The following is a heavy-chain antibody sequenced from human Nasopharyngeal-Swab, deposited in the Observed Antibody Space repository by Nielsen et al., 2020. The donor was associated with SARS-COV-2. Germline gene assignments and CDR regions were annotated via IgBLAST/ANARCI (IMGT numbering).Heavy chain of an antibody. CDR2: INHSGST. CDR3: ARARITMIVVVDAFDI. D-gene: IGHD3-22*01. V-gene: IGHV4-34*09. J-gene: IGHJ3*02. Sequence: LRLSCAVYGGSFSGYYWSWIRQPPGKGLEWIGEINHSGSTNYNPSLKSRVTISVDTSKNQFSLKLSSVTAADTAVYYCARARITMIVVVDAFDIWGQGIMVTVSS. CDR1: GGSFSGYY.